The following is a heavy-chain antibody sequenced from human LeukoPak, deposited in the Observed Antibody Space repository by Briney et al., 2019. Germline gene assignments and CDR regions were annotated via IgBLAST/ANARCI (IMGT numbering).Heavy chain of an antibody. CDR3: ARDAVDIVVVPAAHHDAFDI. CDR2: ISAYNGNT. V-gene: IGHV1-18*04. CDR1: GYTFTGYG. Sequence: ASVKVSCKASGYTFTGYGISWVRQAPGQGLEWMGWISAYNGNTNYAQKLQGRVTMTTDTSTSTAYMELRSLRSDDTAVYYCARDAVDIVVVPAAHHDAFDIRGQGTMVTVSS. J-gene: IGHJ3*02. D-gene: IGHD2-2*01.